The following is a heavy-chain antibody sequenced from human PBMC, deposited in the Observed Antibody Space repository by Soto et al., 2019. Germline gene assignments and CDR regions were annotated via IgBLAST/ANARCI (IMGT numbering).Heavy chain of an antibody. V-gene: IGHV4-31*03. CDR1: GGSISSGGYY. CDR3: ARGQNGVCPKWFDP. D-gene: IGHD2-8*01. Sequence: SETLSLTCTVSGGSISSGGYYWSWIRQHPGKGLEWIGYIYYSGSTYYNPSLKSRVTISVDTSKNQFSLKLSSVTAADTAVYYCARGQNGVCPKWFDPSGQGTLVTVSS. CDR2: IYYSGST. J-gene: IGHJ5*02.